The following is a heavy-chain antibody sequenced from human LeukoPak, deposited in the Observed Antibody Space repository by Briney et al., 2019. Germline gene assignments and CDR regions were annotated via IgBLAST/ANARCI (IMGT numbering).Heavy chain of an antibody. J-gene: IGHJ4*02. CDR2: ISVYNGNT. Sequence: ASVKVSCKASGYTFTTYTITWVRQAPGQGLEWMGWISVYNGNTNNAQKFQGRVTMTTDTSTSTAYMELRSLRSDDTAVYYCARWDRMDVAPTNDDYWGQGTLVTVSS. CDR1: GYTFTTYT. CDR3: ARWDRMDVAPTNDDY. D-gene: IGHD5-12*01. V-gene: IGHV1-18*04.